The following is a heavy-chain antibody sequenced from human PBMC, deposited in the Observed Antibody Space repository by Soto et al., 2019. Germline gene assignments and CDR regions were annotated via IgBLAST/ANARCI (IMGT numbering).Heavy chain of an antibody. CDR1: GFTFSSYA. D-gene: IGHD1-1*01. V-gene: IGHV3-23*01. CDR2: ISGSGGST. J-gene: IGHJ4*02. CDR3: AKGYRPSYYFDY. Sequence: GGSLRLSCAASGFTFSSYAMSWVRQAPGKGLEWVSAISGSGGSTYYADSVKGRFTVSRDNSKNTLYLQMNSLRAEDTAVYYCAKGYRPSYYFDYWGQGTLVTVSS.